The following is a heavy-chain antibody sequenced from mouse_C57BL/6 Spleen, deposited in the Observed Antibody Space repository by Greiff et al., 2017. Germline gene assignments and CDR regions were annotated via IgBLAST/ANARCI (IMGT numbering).Heavy chain of an antibody. Sequence: QVQLQQPGAELVMPGASVKLSCKASGYTFTSYWMHWVKQRPGQGLEWIGEIDPSDSYTNYNQKFKGKSTLTVNESSRTAYMQLSSLTSEDSAVYYCARARDSSGPYYAMDYWGQGTSVTVST. V-gene: IGHV1-69*01. CDR3: ARARDSSGPYYAMDY. CDR2: IDPSDSYT. J-gene: IGHJ4*01. CDR1: GYTFTSYW. D-gene: IGHD3-2*02.